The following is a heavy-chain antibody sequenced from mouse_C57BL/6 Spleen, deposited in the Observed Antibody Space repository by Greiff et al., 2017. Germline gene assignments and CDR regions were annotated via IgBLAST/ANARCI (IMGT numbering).Heavy chain of an antibody. CDR2: IYPGSGST. D-gene: IGHD1-1*01. CDR1: GYTFTSYW. CDR3: SRLFTTVVADEGYFEV. Sequence: QVQLQQPGAELVKPGASVKMSCKASGYTFTSYWITWVKQRPGQGLEWIGDIYPGSGSTNYNEKFKSKATLTVDTSSSTAYMQLSSLTSADSAVYYCSRLFTTVVADEGYFEVWGTGTTVTVSS. V-gene: IGHV1-55*01. J-gene: IGHJ1*03.